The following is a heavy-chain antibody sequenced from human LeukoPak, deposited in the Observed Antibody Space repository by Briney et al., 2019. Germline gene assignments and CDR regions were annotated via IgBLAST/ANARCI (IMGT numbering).Heavy chain of an antibody. Sequence: GGSLRLSCAASGFTFSSYAMSWVRQAPGKGLEWVSAISDSGGSTYYADSVKGRFTISRDNSKNTLYLQMNSLRAEDTAVYYCAKDSGYCSSTSCYVRPYYFDYWGQGTLVTVSS. CDR2: ISDSGGST. CDR3: AKDSGYCSSTSCYVRPYYFDY. D-gene: IGHD2-2*01. CDR1: GFTFSSYA. J-gene: IGHJ4*02. V-gene: IGHV3-23*01.